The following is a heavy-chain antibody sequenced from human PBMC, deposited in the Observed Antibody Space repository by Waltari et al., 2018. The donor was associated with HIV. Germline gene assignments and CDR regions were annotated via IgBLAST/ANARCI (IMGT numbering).Heavy chain of an antibody. CDR1: GLTSTTYA. CDR2: ERYDGSNK. CDR3: ARDPSPPILYDILTGYYFDY. D-gene: IGHD3-9*01. J-gene: IGHJ4*02. V-gene: IGHV3-30*02. Sequence: QVQLVESGGGVVQPGGSLRLSCEGYGLTSTTYALHSVRLSPGKGLEWVAFERYDGSNKYYANSVKGRFTISRDNSKNTLYLQMNSLRADDTAVYYCARDPSPPILYDILTGYYFDYWGQGTLVTVSS.